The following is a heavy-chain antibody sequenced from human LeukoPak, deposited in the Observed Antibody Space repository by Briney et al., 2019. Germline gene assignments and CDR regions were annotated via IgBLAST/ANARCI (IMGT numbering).Heavy chain of an antibody. J-gene: IGHJ2*01. Sequence: PSETLSLTCTVSGGSISSYYWSWLRQPAGKGLEWIGRIYTSGSTNYHPSLRRRVNMSVDTSKNQFSLKFSSVTAADTAVYYCARDLKSEMATTNRRPGRWESFWYFDLWGRGTLVTVSS. CDR2: IYTSGST. CDR1: GGSISSYY. D-gene: IGHD5-24*01. V-gene: IGHV4-4*07. CDR3: ARDLKSEMATTNRRPGRWESFWYFDL.